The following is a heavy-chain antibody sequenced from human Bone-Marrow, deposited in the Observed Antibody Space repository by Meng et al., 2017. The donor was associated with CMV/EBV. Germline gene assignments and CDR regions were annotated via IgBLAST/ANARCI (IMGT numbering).Heavy chain of an antibody. Sequence: TFSSYAIGWVRQAPGQGLEWMGGIIPIFGTANYAQKFQGRVTITTDESTSTAYMELSSLRSEDTAVYYCARDLSLGDPVRGNWFDPWGQGTLVTVSS. CDR1: TFSSYA. CDR3: ARDLSLGDPVRGNWFDP. V-gene: IGHV1-69*05. J-gene: IGHJ5*02. D-gene: IGHD3-10*01. CDR2: IIPIFGTA.